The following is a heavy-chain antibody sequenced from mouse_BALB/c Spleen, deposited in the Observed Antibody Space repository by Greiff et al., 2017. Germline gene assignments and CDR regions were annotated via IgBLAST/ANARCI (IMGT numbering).Heavy chain of an antibody. Sequence: EVKLVESGGGLVKPGGSLKLSCAASGFTFSSYAMSWVRQTPEKRLEWVASISSGGSTYYPDSVKGRFTISRDNARNILYLQMSSLRSEDTAMYYCARAAYFDYWGQGTTLTVSS. J-gene: IGHJ2*01. CDR1: GFTFSSYA. CDR3: ARAAYFDY. CDR2: ISSGGST. V-gene: IGHV5-6-5*01.